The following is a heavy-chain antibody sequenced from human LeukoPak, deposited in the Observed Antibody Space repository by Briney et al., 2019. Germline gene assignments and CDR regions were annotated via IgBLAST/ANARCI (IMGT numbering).Heavy chain of an antibody. Sequence: ASVKVSCKASGGTFSSYAISWVRQAPGQGLEWMGGIIPIFGTANYAQKFQGRVTITADESTSTAYMELSSLRSEDTAVYYCARVRLYDYVWGSYRSRAFDIWGQGTMVTVSS. CDR1: GGTFSSYA. J-gene: IGHJ3*02. CDR2: IIPIFGTA. D-gene: IGHD3-16*02. V-gene: IGHV1-69*13. CDR3: ARVRLYDYVWGSYRSRAFDI.